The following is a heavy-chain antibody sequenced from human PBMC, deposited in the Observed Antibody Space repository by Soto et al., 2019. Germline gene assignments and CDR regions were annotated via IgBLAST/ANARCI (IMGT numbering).Heavy chain of an antibody. D-gene: IGHD6-6*01. CDR2: ISQSGNT. V-gene: IGHV4-39*07. CDR1: GGSISSSSCY. CDR3: ARAPKGSGSSQTRPDF. J-gene: IGHJ4*02. Sequence: SETLSLTCTVSGGSISSSSCYWGWIRQPPGKGLEWIGEISQSGNTNYSPSLKSRVSISIDTSKKQFSLNLASVSAADTAVYYCARAPKGSGSSQTRPDFWGQGTLVT.